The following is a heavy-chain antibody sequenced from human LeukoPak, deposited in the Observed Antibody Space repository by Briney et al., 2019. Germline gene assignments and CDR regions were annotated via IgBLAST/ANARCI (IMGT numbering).Heavy chain of an antibody. V-gene: IGHV4-59*08. CDR2: IYYSGST. CDR3: ARHPFATPFDH. CDR1: GGSISSYY. Sequence: SETLSLTCTVSGGSISSYYWSWIRQPPGKGLEWIGYIYYSGSTNYNPSLKSRVTVSLDTFKSQVSLSLTSVTAADTAVYYCARHPFATPFDHWGRGTLVTVSS. J-gene: IGHJ4*02.